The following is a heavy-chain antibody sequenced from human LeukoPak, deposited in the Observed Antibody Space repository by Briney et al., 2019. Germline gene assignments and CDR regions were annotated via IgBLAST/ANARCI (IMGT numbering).Heavy chain of an antibody. CDR3: GKKVDGHNWFDP. D-gene: IGHD3-9*01. J-gene: IGHJ5*02. CDR1: GYSISSSNW. V-gene: IGHV4-28*01. Sequence: SETLSLTCAVSGYSISSSNWWGWIRQPPGKGLEWIGYIYHGGSTYYNPSLKSRVTMSVDVSKNQFSLRVSSVTAVDTAMYYCGKKVDGHNWFDPWGQGTLVTVSS. CDR2: IYHGGST.